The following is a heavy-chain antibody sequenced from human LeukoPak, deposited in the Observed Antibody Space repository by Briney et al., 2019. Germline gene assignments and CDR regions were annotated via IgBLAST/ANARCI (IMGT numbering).Heavy chain of an antibody. CDR1: GFTFSSYS. CDR3: ARDRHKYNYDSGGYPPW. J-gene: IGHJ4*02. D-gene: IGHD3-22*01. CDR2: ISSSSSTI. V-gene: IGHV3-48*01. Sequence: PGGSLRLSCAASGFTFSSYSMLWVRQAPGKGLEWVSYISSSSSTIYYADSVKGRFTISRDNAKNSLYLQMNTLRAEDTAVYYCARDRHKYNYDSGGYPPWWGQGTLVTVSS.